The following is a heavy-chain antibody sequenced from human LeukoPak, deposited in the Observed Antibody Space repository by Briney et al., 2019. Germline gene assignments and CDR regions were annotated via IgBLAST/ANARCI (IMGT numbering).Heavy chain of an antibody. J-gene: IGHJ4*02. Sequence: SETLSLTCTVSGGSISSGSYYWSWIRQPAGKGLEWIGRIYTSGSTNYNPSLKSRVTISVDTSKNQFSLKLSSVTAADTAVYYCARTGGIVVVPVVKGNDYWGQGTLVTVSS. V-gene: IGHV4-61*02. CDR2: IYTSGST. CDR1: GGSISSGSYY. D-gene: IGHD2-2*01. CDR3: ARTGGIVVVPVVKGNDY.